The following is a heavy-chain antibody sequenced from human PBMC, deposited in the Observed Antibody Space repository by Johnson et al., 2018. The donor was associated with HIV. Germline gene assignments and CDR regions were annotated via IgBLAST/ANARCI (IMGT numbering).Heavy chain of an antibody. V-gene: IGHV3-20*04. CDR2: INSDGSST. CDR3: AKDTRYYDSSGYPTEAFDI. CDR1: GFTFDDYG. J-gene: IGHJ3*02. D-gene: IGHD3-22*01. Sequence: EVQLVESGGGVVRPGGSLRLSCAASGFTFDDYGVSWVRQPPGKGLVWVSRINSDGSSTSYADSVKGRFTISRDNAKNSLYLQMNSLRTEDTAFYYCAKDTRYYDSSGYPTEAFDIWGQGTMVTVSS.